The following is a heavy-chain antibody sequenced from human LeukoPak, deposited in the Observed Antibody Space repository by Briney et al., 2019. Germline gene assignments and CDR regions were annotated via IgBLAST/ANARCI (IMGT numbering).Heavy chain of an antibody. CDR1: GDSVSSNSAV. V-gene: IGHV6-1*01. CDR2: TYYRSKWHN. CDR3: ARQRYLWSSPKGWFDP. D-gene: IGHD3-3*01. Sequence: SQTLSLTCAISGDSVSSNSAVWNWIRQSPSRGLEWLGRTYYRSKWHNEYAESVKSRISINPDTSKNQFSLKLSSVTAADTAVYYCARQRYLWSSPKGWFDPWGQGTLVTVSS. J-gene: IGHJ5*02.